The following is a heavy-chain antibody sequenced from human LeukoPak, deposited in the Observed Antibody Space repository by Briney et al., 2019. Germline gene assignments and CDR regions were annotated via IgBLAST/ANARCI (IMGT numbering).Heavy chain of an antibody. CDR1: GFTFRDYY. D-gene: IGHD4-17*01. CDR2: ISSSGSTI. Sequence: PGGSLRLSCAASGFTFRDYYMSWIRQAPGKGLEWVSYISSSGSTIYYADSVKGRFTISRDNAKNSLYLQMNSLRAEDTAVYYCARAMTTVTMGYNYYYYYGMDVWGQGTTVTVSS. V-gene: IGHV3-11*04. J-gene: IGHJ6*02. CDR3: ARAMTTVTMGYNYYYYYGMDV.